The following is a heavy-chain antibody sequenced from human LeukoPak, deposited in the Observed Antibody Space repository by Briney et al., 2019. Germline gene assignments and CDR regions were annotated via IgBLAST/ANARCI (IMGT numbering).Heavy chain of an antibody. CDR1: GFIVSSNY. CDR2: IYGGGTT. Sequence: GGSLRLSCAASGFIVSSNYMSWVRQAPGKGLEWVSVIYGGGTTYYADSVKGRFTISRDDSKSIAYLQMNSLKTEDTAVCYCTSTSIAASWGQGTLVTVSS. CDR3: TSTSIAAS. V-gene: IGHV3-66*01. D-gene: IGHD6-6*01. J-gene: IGHJ4*02.